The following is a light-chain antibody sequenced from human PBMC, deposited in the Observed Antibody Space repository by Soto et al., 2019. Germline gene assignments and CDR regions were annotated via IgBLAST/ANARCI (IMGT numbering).Light chain of an antibody. J-gene: IGKJ4*01. Sequence: DIVMTQTPLSSPVTLGQPASISCTSSESLVHSDGNTDLTWLQQRPGQPPRLLIYQISNRFSGDTDIYSGSRAETNFTTKISRVEAEDVSIYYCMQAKKKPRTFGGGTKVEIK. CDR3: MQAKKKPRT. CDR1: ESLVHSDGNTD. CDR2: QIS. V-gene: IGKV2-24*01.